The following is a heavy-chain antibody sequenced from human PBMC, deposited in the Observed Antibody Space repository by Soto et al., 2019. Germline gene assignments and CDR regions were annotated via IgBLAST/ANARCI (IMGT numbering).Heavy chain of an antibody. V-gene: IGHV5-51*01. D-gene: IGHD5-18*01. J-gene: IGHJ6*02. Sequence: GESLKISCKGSGYRFTNYWIGWVRQMPGKGLEWVGIIYPGDSDTRYSPSFQGQVTISADKSINTAYLQWSSLKASDTAMYYCARTESGYSYGFADVWGQGTTVTVSS. CDR2: IYPGDSDT. CDR3: ARTESGYSYGFADV. CDR1: GYRFTNYW.